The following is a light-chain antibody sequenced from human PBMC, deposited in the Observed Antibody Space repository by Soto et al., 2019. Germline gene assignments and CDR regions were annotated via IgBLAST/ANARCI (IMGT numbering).Light chain of an antibody. CDR1: SGHSTNA. CDR2: LKDDGSH. CDR3: PTWGTGTVV. J-gene: IGLJ2*01. Sequence: QSVLTQSPSASASLGASVRITCTLSSGHSTNAIAWHQLQPEKGPRYLINLKDDGSHIKGDGIPDRFSGSSSGADRYLTISSLQYEDEADYYCPTWGTGTVVFGGGTKLTVL. V-gene: IGLV4-69*01.